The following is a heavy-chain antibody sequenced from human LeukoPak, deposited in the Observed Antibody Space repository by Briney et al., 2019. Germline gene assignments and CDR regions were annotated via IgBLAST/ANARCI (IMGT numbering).Heavy chain of an antibody. CDR3: AKGGTMILVAFY. V-gene: IGHV3-23*01. J-gene: IGHJ4*02. CDR1: GFTFSSYG. D-gene: IGHD3-22*01. Sequence: GGSLRLSYAASGFTFSSYGMSWVRQAPGKGLEWVSAISGSGGTTYHADSVKGRFTISRDNSKNTLYLQMNSLRAEDTAVYYCAKGGTMILVAFYWGQGTPVTVSS. CDR2: ISGSGGTT.